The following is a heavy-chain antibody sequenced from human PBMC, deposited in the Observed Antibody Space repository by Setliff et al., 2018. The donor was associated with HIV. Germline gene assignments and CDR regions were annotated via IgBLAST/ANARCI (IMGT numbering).Heavy chain of an antibody. D-gene: IGHD4-4*01. CDR1: GYTFSSFG. V-gene: IGHV3-64*02. J-gene: IGHJ4*02. CDR2: ISSNGDTT. Sequence: SCKASGYTFSSFGISWVRQAPGKGLDFVSGISSNGDTTYYADSVKGRFTISRDNSKNTLLLQMGSLRPEDMAVYYCARGPALTTVTNPFDYWGQGTLVTVSS. CDR3: ARGPALTTVTNPFDY.